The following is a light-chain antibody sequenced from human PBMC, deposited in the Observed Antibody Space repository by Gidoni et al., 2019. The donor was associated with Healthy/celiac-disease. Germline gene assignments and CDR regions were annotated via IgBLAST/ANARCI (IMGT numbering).Light chain of an antibody. CDR1: SSDVGGYNY. CDR2: DVS. CDR3: SSYTSSSTLPYV. Sequence: QSALTQPASVSGSPGQSLTISCTGTSSDVGGYNYVSWYQQHPGKAPKLMIYDVSNRPSGVSNRFSGSKSGNTASLTISGLQAEDEADYYCSSYTSSSTLPYVFGTGTKVTV. V-gene: IGLV2-14*01. J-gene: IGLJ1*01.